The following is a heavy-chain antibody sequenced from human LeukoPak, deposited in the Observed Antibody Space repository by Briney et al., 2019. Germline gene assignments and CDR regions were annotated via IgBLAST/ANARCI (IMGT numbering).Heavy chain of an antibody. Sequence: GGSLRLSCAASGFTFSTYWMSWVRQAPGKGLEWVANIKQDGSEEVYVDSVKGRFTISRDNAKNSLFLQMNTLRAEDTAVYYCARDPYSSTWSYGMDVWGQGTTVTVSS. J-gene: IGHJ6*02. D-gene: IGHD6-6*01. CDR1: GFTFSTYW. CDR3: ARDPYSSTWSYGMDV. CDR2: IKQDGSEE. V-gene: IGHV3-7*05.